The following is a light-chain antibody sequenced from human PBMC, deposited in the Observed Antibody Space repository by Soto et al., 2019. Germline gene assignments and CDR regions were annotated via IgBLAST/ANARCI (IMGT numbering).Light chain of an antibody. Sequence: EIVLTQSPGSLSLSPGQRATFSCRASQSVDTTFFAWYQKKPGQAPRLLIQGASKRATGIPDRFSGSGSGTDFTLIISRLEPEDFAVYYCQQYMSSVTFGQGTKVEIK. V-gene: IGKV3-20*01. CDR2: GAS. J-gene: IGKJ1*01. CDR3: QQYMSSVT. CDR1: QSVDTTF.